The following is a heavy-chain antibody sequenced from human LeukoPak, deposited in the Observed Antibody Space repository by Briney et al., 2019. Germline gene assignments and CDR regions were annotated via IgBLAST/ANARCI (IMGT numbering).Heavy chain of an antibody. CDR3: ARDTVVVPAAIEGNWFDP. J-gene: IGHJ5*02. CDR2: IKWDGSVI. CDR1: GFTFSTYS. V-gene: IGHV3-48*04. D-gene: IGHD2-2*01. Sequence: GGSLRLSCAASGFTFSTYSMNWVRQAPGKGPEWVSDIKWDGSVIRYADSVKGRFTISRDNAKNSLDLEMNSLRAEDTAVYYCARDTVVVPAAIEGNWFDPWGQGTLVTVSS.